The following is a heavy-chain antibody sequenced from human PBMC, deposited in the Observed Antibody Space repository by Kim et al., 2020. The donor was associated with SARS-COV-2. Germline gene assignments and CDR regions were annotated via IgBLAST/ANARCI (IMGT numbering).Heavy chain of an antibody. J-gene: IGHJ6*02. CDR3: ATFLRGYSGYDTTYYYYYGMDV. D-gene: IGHD5-12*01. CDR1: GGSISSSNW. Sequence: SETLSLTCAVSGGSISSSNWWSWVRQPPGKGLEWIGEIYHSGSTNYNPSLKSRVTISVDKSKNQFSLKLSSVTAADTAVYYCATFLRGYSGYDTTYYYYYGMDVWGQGTTVTVSS. CDR2: IYHSGST. V-gene: IGHV4-4*02.